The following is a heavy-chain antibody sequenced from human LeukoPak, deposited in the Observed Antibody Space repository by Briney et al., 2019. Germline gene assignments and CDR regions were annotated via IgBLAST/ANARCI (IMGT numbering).Heavy chain of an antibody. Sequence: GGSLRLSCAASGFTFSNYGMHWVRQAPGKGLEWVAVIWYDGSNKYYADSVKGQFTISRDNSKNTLYLQMNSLRAEDTAVYYCARRYCSGGSCYSFRGDWFDPWGQGTLVTVSS. CDR2: IWYDGSNK. CDR1: GFTFSNYG. D-gene: IGHD2-15*01. CDR3: ARRYCSGGSCYSFRGDWFDP. V-gene: IGHV3-33*01. J-gene: IGHJ5*02.